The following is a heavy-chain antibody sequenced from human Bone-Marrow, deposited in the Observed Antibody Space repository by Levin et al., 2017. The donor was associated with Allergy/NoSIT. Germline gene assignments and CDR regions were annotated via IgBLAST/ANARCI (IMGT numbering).Heavy chain of an antibody. CDR2: ISHDGSTK. V-gene: IGHV3-30*04. CDR3: AREPGDFLTGYYNEWYFDY. J-gene: IGHJ4*02. CDR1: GFTFSSFA. Sequence: GESLKISCAASGFTFSSFAMHWVRQAPGKGLEWVAVISHDGSTKYYADSVKGRFTISRDNSKNTLYLQMNSLRAEDTAVYYCAREPGDFLTGYYNEWYFDYWGQGILVTVST. D-gene: IGHD3-9*01.